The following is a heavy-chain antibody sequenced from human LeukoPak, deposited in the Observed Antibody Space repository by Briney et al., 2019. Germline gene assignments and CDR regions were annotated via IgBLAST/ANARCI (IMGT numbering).Heavy chain of an antibody. J-gene: IGHJ4*02. Sequence: PGGSLRLSCAASGFTFSSYGMHWVRQAPGKGLEWVAVISYDGSNKYYADSVKGRFTISRDNSKNTLYLQMNSLRAEDTAVYYCAKGPLELMTTVTYYFDYWGQGTLVTVSS. CDR3: AKGPLELMTTVTYYFDY. CDR2: ISYDGSNK. V-gene: IGHV3-30*18. CDR1: GFTFSSYG. D-gene: IGHD4-17*01.